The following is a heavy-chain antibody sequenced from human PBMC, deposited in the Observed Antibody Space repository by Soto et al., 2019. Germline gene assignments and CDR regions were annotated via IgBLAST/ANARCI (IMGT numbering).Heavy chain of an antibody. D-gene: IGHD6-6*01. CDR1: GFIFEDYD. V-gene: IGHV3-9*01. Sequence: ESGGGLAQPGRSLRLSCVASGFIFEDYDMHWARQVPGKGLEWVSSISSNSGAIKYADSVKGRFTFSRDNAKNSMYLEMNSLRVEDTAFYFCVKGTFSSSKVIFDYWGQGTLVTVSS. CDR2: ISSNSGAI. J-gene: IGHJ4*02. CDR3: VKGTFSSSKVIFDY.